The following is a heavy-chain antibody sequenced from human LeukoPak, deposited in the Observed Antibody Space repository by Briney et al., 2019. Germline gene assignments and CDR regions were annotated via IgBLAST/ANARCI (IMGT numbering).Heavy chain of an antibody. CDR2: INHSGST. Sequence: SETLSLTCAVYGGSFSGYYWSWIRQPPGKGREWMGEINHSGSTNYNPSLKSRVTISVDTSKNQFSLKLSSVTAADTAVYYCARGPPILNIVLMVYAPYYFDYWGQGTLVTVSS. D-gene: IGHD2-8*01. V-gene: IGHV4-34*01. CDR3: ARGPPILNIVLMVYAPYYFDY. CDR1: GGSFSGYY. J-gene: IGHJ4*02.